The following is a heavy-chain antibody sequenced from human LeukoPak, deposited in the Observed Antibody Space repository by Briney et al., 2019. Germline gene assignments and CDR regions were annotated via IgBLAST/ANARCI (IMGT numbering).Heavy chain of an antibody. CDR3: ARLTYGDYVWFDP. D-gene: IGHD4-17*01. V-gene: IGHV4-38-2*01. CDR2: IYHSGST. Sequence: SETLSLTCAVSGYSISSGYYWVWIRQPPGKGLEWIGSIYHSGSTYYNPSLKSRVTISVDTSKNQFSLKLSSVTAADTAVYYCARLTYGDYVWFDPWGQGTLVTVSS. CDR1: GYSISSGYY. J-gene: IGHJ5*02.